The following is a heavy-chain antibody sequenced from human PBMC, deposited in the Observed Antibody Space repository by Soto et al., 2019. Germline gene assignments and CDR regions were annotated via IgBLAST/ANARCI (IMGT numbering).Heavy chain of an antibody. D-gene: IGHD2-2*01. J-gene: IGHJ3*02. CDR3: ARPRSTNCYLCAFDI. V-gene: IGHV4-59*08. Sequence: QVQLQESGPGLVKPSETLSLTCTVSGGSISSYYWSWIRQPPGKGLEWIGYISYSGSTNYNPSLKSRVTISIDTSKNQFSLNLNSVNAADTAVYYCARPRSTNCYLCAFDIWGQGTMVTVSS. CDR2: ISYSGST. CDR1: GGSISSYY.